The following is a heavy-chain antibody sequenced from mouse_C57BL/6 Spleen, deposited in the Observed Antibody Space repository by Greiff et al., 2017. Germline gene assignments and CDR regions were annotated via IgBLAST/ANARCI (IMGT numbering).Heavy chain of an antibody. CDR2: IYPGDGDT. J-gene: IGHJ3*01. D-gene: IGHD1-1*01. CDR1: GYAFSSSW. V-gene: IGHV1-82*01. CDR3: AREGVYYYGSSSSWFAY. Sequence: QVQLQQSGPELVKPGASVKISCKASGYAFSSSWMNWVKQRPGKGLAWIGRIYPGDGDTNYNGKFKGKATLTADKSSSTAYMQLSSLTSEDSAVYFCAREGVYYYGSSSSWFAYWGQGTLVTVSA.